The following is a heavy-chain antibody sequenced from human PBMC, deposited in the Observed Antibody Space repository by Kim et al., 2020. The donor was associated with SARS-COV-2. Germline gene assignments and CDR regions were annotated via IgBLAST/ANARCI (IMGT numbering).Heavy chain of an antibody. J-gene: IGHJ5*02. Sequence: SVKVSCKASGGTFSSYAISWVRQAPGQGLEWMGRIIPILGIANYAQKFQGRVTITADKSTSTAYMELSSLRSEDTAVYYCARALGYCSSTSCLHGFDPWGQGTLVTVSS. CDR2: IIPILGIA. V-gene: IGHV1-69*04. CDR3: ARALGYCSSTSCLHGFDP. D-gene: IGHD2-2*01. CDR1: GGTFSSYA.